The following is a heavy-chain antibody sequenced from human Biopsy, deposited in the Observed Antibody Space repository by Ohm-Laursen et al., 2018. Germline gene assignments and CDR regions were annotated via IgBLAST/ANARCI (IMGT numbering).Heavy chain of an antibody. CDR3: GRAVRNQLLTDP. CDR1: GYTFTSYD. Sequence: ASVSPSCTASGYTFTSYDITWVRQASGQGPEWIGWLNPVSGNSNFGQKFRGRVTVTSDTSISTAYMELSGLTSDDTATYYCGRAVRNQLLTDPWGQGTLVTVTS. CDR2: LNPVSGNS. D-gene: IGHD1-7*01. V-gene: IGHV1-8*01. J-gene: IGHJ5*02.